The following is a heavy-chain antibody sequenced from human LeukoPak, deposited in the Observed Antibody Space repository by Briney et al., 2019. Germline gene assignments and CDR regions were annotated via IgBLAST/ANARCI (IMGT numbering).Heavy chain of an antibody. Sequence: ASVKVSCKTSGYTFTGYYMHWVRQAPGQGLEWMGWINPNSGDTNYVQKFQGRVTMTRDTSISTAYMEVSRLRSDDTAVYYCARDNSVGDNAWWFDPWGQGTLVTVSS. V-gene: IGHV1-2*02. CDR2: INPNSGDT. J-gene: IGHJ5*02. D-gene: IGHD1-26*01. CDR3: ARDNSVGDNAWWFDP. CDR1: GYTFTGYY.